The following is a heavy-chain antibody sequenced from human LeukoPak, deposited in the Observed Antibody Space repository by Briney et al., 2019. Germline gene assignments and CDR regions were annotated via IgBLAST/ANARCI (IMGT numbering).Heavy chain of an antibody. D-gene: IGHD4-23*01. J-gene: IGHJ4*02. V-gene: IGHV3-74*01. Sequence: GGSLRLSCAVSGITFSGHWMYWVRQAPGKGLVWVSRIKSDGSSTSYADSVKGRFTISRDNAKNTLYLQMNSPRAEDTAVYYCALSGNSIDYWGQGTLVTVSS. CDR1: GITFSGHW. CDR2: IKSDGSST. CDR3: ALSGNSIDY.